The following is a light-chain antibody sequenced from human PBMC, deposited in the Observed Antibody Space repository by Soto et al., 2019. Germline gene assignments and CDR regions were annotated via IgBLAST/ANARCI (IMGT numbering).Light chain of an antibody. CDR1: QSITNS. CDR3: QQGHSMPFT. J-gene: IGKJ3*01. Sequence: DIQMTQSPSSLSASVGDRVTITCRASQSITNSLNLYQHKPGKAPTLLVYAASSLQSGVPSRFSGSGSGTDFSLTISSLQPEDFATYFFQQGHSMPFTFGPGTKVDIK. CDR2: AAS. V-gene: IGKV1-39*01.